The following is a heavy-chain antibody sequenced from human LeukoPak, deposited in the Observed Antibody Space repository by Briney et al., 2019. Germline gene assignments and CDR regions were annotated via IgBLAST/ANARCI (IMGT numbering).Heavy chain of an antibody. J-gene: IGHJ4*02. V-gene: IGHV3-64D*06. CDR2: ISSNGDNT. CDR1: GFTFSTYV. CDR3: VRGTGY. Sequence: GGSLRLSCSVSGFTFSTYVMHWVRKAPGKGLEYVSAISSNGDNTYYADSVKGRFTISRDNSKNTLYLQMSSLRADDTAVYYCVRGTGYWGQGTLVTVSS.